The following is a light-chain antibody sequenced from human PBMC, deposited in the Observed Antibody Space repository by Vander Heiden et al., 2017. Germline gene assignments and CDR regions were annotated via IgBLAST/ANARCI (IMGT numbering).Light chain of an antibody. J-gene: IGKJ5*01. V-gene: IGKV3-15*01. Sequence: EIVMPQSPATMSVSPGERATLSCRASQSVSSNLAWYQQKPGQAPRLLIYGASTMATGIPASFSGSGSGTEFTLTISSLQSEDFAVYYCQQYNNWPPITFSQGTRLEIK. CDR3: QQYNNWPPIT. CDR2: GAS. CDR1: QSVSSN.